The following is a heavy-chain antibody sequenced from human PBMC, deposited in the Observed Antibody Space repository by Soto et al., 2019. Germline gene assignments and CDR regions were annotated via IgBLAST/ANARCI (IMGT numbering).Heavy chain of an antibody. CDR2: IYSGGGT. V-gene: IGHV3-66*01. J-gene: IGHJ4*02. CDR3: ARDGSGY. Sequence: EVQLVESGGGLVQPGGSLRLSCAASGLTVSTSPMSWVRQAPGKGLEWVSVIYSGGGTHYADSVKGRFTISRDKSKNTVYLQMNNLRAEDTAVYYCARDGSGYWGQGTLVTVSS. CDR1: GLTVSTSP.